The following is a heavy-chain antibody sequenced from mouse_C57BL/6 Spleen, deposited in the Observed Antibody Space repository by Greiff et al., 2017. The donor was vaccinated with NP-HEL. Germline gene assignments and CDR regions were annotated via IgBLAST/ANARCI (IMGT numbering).Heavy chain of an antibody. J-gene: IGHJ4*01. D-gene: IGHD2-2*01. CDR2: IHPNSGST. Sequence: VQLQQPGAELVKPGASVKLSCKASGYTFTSYWMHWVKQRPGQGLEWIGMIHPNSGSTNYNEKFKSKATLTVDKSSSTAYMQLSSLTSEDSAVYYCARDGYDDVYYAMDYWGQGTSVTVSS. CDR1: GYTFTSYW. V-gene: IGHV1-64*01. CDR3: ARDGYDDVYYAMDY.